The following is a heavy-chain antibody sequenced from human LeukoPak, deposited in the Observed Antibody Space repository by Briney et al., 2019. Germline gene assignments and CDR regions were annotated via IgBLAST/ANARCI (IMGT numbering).Heavy chain of an antibody. CDR2: INPNNGGT. CDR1: GYTFTGYY. D-gene: IGHD2-2*01. V-gene: IGHV1-2*02. J-gene: IGHJ6*03. Sequence: WASVKVSCKASGYTFTGYYMHWVRQAPGQGLEWMGWINPNNGGTNYAQKFQGRVTMTRDTSISTAYMELSRLRSDDTAVYYCARDETLGYCSSTSCPEYYYYYMDVWGKGTTVTVSS. CDR3: ARDETLGYCSSTSCPEYYYYYMDV.